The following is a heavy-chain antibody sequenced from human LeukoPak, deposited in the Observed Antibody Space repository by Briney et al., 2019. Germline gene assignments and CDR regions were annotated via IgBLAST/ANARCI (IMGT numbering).Heavy chain of an antibody. CDR2: MKRDGSEK. Sequence: PGGSLRLSCAASGFTFSSYWMTWVRQAPGKGLEWVANMKRDGSEKYYGDSVKGRFTISRDNANNSLYLQLNSLRAEDTAVYYCARGAPPHYYYYYMDVWGKGTTVTVSS. V-gene: IGHV3-7*01. CDR1: GFTFSSYW. CDR3: ARGAPPHYYYYYMDV. J-gene: IGHJ6*03.